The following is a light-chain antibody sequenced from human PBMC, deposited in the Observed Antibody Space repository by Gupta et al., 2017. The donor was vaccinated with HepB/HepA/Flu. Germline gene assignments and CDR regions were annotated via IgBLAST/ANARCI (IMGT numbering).Light chain of an antibody. J-gene: IGKJ1*01. V-gene: IGKV2-28*01. CDR3: MQALQTPWT. CDR2: LGS. CDR1: QSLLHKNDYNY. Sequence: DIVVTQSPVSLLVTPGEPASISCRSSQSLLHKNDYNYFNWYLQKPGQSPQLLIYLGSTRASGVPDRFSGSGSGTDFTLKISRVEAGDVGVYYCMQALQTPWTFGQGTKVEIK.